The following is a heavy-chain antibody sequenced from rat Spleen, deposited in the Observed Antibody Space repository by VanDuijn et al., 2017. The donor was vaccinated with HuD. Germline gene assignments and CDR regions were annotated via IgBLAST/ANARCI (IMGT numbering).Heavy chain of an antibody. Sequence: EVQLVESGGGLVQPGNSLKLSCAASGFTFSDCAMAWVRQSPKKGLEWVASITNSGGSTYYPDSVKGRFTISRDNAKSTLYLQMDSLRSEDTATYYCARLPGDYWGQGVMVTVSS. J-gene: IGHJ2*01. CDR1: GFTFSDCA. CDR2: ITNSGGST. D-gene: IGHD1-4*01. CDR3: ARLPGDY. V-gene: IGHV5S23*01.